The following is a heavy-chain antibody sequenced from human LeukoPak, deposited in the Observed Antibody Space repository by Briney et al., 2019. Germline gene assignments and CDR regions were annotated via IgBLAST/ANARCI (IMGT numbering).Heavy chain of an antibody. J-gene: IGHJ4*02. Sequence: PGGSLRLSCTASGFTVINNLMAWVRQAPGKGLEWVSIIYRGGTTYYADSVKGRFTISRDNSDTMFLQMESLTADDTAVYYCARADYSGTVYSPFDYWGQGILVTVSS. CDR1: GFTVINNL. V-gene: IGHV3-66*01. CDR3: ARADYSGTVYSPFDY. CDR2: IYRGGTT. D-gene: IGHD3-10*01.